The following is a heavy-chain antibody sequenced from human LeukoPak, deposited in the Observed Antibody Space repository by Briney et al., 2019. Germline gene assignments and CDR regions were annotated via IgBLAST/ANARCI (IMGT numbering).Heavy chain of an antibody. J-gene: IGHJ4*02. V-gene: IGHV3-23*01. CDR2: ISGGGDIT. Sequence: GGSLRLSCAASGFNFANHAMSWVRQTPGKGLEWVSAISGGGDITYYADSVRGRFTISRDNSKDTLFLQMHSLRHGDTAVYYCVREDTPATANYWGQGTLVTISS. CDR3: VREDTPATANY. CDR1: GFNFANHA. D-gene: IGHD2-21*02.